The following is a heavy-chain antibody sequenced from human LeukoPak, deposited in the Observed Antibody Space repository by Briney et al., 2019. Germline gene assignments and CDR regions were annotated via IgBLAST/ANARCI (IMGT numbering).Heavy chain of an antibody. D-gene: IGHD6-19*01. Sequence: GGSLRLSCSASGFSFSSYAMYWVRQAPGKGLEYVSAIRSDGGATDYADSAKGRFSISRDNSKNTLHLQMNSLTAEDTAAYYCAREFRQTYNSGWSLDYWGQATLVTVSS. CDR2: IRSDGGAT. CDR1: GFSFSSYA. J-gene: IGHJ4*02. CDR3: AREFRQTYNSGWSLDY. V-gene: IGHV3-64*04.